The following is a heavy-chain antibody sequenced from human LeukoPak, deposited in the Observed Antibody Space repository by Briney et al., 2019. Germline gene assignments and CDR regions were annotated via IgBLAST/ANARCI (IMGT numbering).Heavy chain of an antibody. D-gene: IGHD3-10*01. CDR2: MSSDGNKK. CDR3: ARGDYDLSGSYHYGMDV. Sequence: GGTLRLSCAAPGFTFNSYTMHWVRQAPGKGLEWVAVMSSDGNKKFYAEYVKGRFTISRDNSENTLYLEMNSLRGEDTAVYYCARGDYDLSGSYHYGMDVWGQGTTVTVSS. CDR1: GFTFNSYT. V-gene: IGHV3-30-3*01. J-gene: IGHJ6*02.